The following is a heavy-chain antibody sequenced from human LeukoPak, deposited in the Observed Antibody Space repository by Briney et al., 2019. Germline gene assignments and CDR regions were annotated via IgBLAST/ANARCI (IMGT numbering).Heavy chain of an antibody. CDR1: GGSISSSSYY. Sequence: PSETLSLTCTVSGGSISSSSYYWCWIRQPPGKGLEWIGSIYYSGSTYYNPSLKSRVTISVDTSKNQFSLKLSSVTAADTAVYYCARQYYDILTGYYTDYYFDYWGQGTLVTVSS. CDR3: ARQYYDILTGYYTDYYFDY. CDR2: IYYSGST. V-gene: IGHV4-39*01. D-gene: IGHD3-9*01. J-gene: IGHJ4*02.